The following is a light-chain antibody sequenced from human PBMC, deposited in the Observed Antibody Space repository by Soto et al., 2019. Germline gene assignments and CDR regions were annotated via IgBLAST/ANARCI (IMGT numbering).Light chain of an antibody. CDR1: QSVSSN. J-gene: IGKJ1*01. Sequence: EIVMTQSPATLSVSPGERATLSCRASQSVSSNLAWYQQKPSQAPRLLIYGASTRATGIPARFSGSGSGTGFTLTISSLLSEDFAVFYCQQYNNWPSWTFGQGTKVEIK. CDR2: GAS. CDR3: QQYNNWPSWT. V-gene: IGKV3-15*01.